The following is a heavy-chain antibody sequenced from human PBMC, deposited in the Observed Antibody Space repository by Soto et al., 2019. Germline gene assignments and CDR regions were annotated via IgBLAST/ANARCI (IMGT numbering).Heavy chain of an antibody. V-gene: IGHV3-33*01. CDR2: LWYHGSDK. D-gene: IGHD3-16*01. CDR3: ARDYGGQSGNFIFDI. Sequence: GGYLRLSCAPSGFPFSAYVMHWVRQAPGKWLEWVAVLWYHGSDKFYADSVKGLFTISRDNSKNTLYLQMNRLRDEDTAVYYCARDYGGQSGNFIFDISGQGTSVTVSS. J-gene: IGHJ4*02. CDR1: GFPFSAYV.